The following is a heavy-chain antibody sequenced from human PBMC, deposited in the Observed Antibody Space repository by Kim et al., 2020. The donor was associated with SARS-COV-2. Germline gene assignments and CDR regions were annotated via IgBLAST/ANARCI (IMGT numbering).Heavy chain of an antibody. Sequence: SVKVSCKASGGTFSSYAISWVRQAPGQGLEWMGGIIPIFGTANYAQKFQGRVTITADESTSTAYMELSSLRSEDTAVYYCARDRPNRIAAAGNLPTEFDPWGQGTLVTVSS. CDR1: GGTFSSYA. V-gene: IGHV1-69*13. CDR3: ARDRPNRIAAAGNLPTEFDP. D-gene: IGHD6-13*01. CDR2: IIPIFGTA. J-gene: IGHJ5*02.